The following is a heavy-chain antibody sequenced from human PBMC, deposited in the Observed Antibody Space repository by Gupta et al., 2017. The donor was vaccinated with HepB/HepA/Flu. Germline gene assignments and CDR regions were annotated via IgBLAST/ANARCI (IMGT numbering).Heavy chain of an antibody. D-gene: IGHD1-26*01. Sequence: QLQLQESGPGLVKPSETLSLTCTVSGGSISSSSYYWGWLRQPPGKGLEWIGSIYYSGSTYYNPSLKSRVTISVDTSKNQFSLKLSSVTAADTAVYYCARRGGGVGATRHFDYWGQGTLVTVSS. CDR3: ARRGGGVGATRHFDY. J-gene: IGHJ4*02. CDR2: IYYSGST. CDR1: GGSISSSSYY. V-gene: IGHV4-39*01.